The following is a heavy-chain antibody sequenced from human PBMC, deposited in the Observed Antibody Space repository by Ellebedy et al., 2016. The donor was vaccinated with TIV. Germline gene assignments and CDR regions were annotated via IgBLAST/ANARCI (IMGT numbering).Heavy chain of an antibody. Sequence: GESLKISCAASGFTFNSYAMHWVRQAPAKGLEWVAVISYDGSSKYYADSVKGRFPISRDNSMTTLYLEMNSLRAEDTTVYYCARDLEKSSGWYGGAAYWGQGTLVTVSS. CDR3: ARDLEKSSGWYGGAAY. CDR1: GFTFNSYA. V-gene: IGHV3-30-3*01. J-gene: IGHJ4*02. CDR2: ISYDGSSK. D-gene: IGHD6-19*01.